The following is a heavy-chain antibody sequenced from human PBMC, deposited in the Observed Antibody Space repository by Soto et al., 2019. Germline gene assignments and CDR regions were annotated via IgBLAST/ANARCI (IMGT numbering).Heavy chain of an antibody. CDR1: GYTFTSYG. J-gene: IGHJ3*01. CDR3: ARDIGLHLGELSLYPFDV. CDR2: ISAYNGNS. Sequence: ASVKVSCNASGYTFTSYGISWVRQAPGQGRERMGWISAYNGNSNYAQKLQGRVTMTTDTSTSTAYMELRSLRSDDTAVYYCARDIGLHLGELSLYPFDVWGQGTMVTVSS. V-gene: IGHV1-18*01. D-gene: IGHD3-16*02.